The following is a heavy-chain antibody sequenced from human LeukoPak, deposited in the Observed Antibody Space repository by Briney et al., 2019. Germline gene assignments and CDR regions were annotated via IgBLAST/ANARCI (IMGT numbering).Heavy chain of an antibody. CDR3: ARGRRYSGYVDSYGYAFLY. Sequence: GASVKVSCKASGGTFISYAISWVGQAPGQGLEWMGGIIPIFGTANYAQKFQGRVTITADESTSTPYMELSSLRSEDTAVYYCARGRRYSGYVDSYGYAFLYWGQGTLVTVSS. J-gene: IGHJ4*02. V-gene: IGHV1-69*13. CDR2: IIPIFGTA. CDR1: GGTFISYA. D-gene: IGHD5-12*01.